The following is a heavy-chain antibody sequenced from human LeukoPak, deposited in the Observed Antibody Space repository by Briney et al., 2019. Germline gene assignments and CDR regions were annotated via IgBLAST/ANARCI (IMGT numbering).Heavy chain of an antibody. CDR2: ISGNGGST. J-gene: IGHJ4*02. CDR3: ARSLTASGSYYFDY. Sequence: HTGGSLRLSCAASGFTFSDYAMIWVRQAPGWGLEWVAAISGNGGSTYYANSVKGRFSISRENPKNTLSLQINSLRAADTAIYYCARSLTASGSYYFDYWAQGTLVTVSS. V-gene: IGHV3-23*01. CDR1: GFTFSDYA. D-gene: IGHD3-10*01.